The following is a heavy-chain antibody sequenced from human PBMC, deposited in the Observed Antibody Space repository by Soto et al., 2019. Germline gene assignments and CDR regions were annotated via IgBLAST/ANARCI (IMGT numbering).Heavy chain of an antibody. J-gene: IGHJ6*02. CDR3: TRGGDVGNSDPYDYGLDV. D-gene: IGHD2-21*01. Sequence: EVQLVESGGGLVQPGGSLKLSCAASGFTFSGSAMHWVRQASGKGLEWVGRIRSKANSYATAYAASVKGRFTISRDDSNNTAYLEMNSLKTEDSAVYYCTRGGDVGNSDPYDYGLDVWGQGTTVTVSS. CDR2: IRSKANSYAT. V-gene: IGHV3-73*02. CDR1: GFTFSGSA.